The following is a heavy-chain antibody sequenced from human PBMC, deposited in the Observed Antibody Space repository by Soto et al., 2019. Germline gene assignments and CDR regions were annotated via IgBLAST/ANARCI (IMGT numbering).Heavy chain of an antibody. D-gene: IGHD3-22*01. Sequence: SETLSLTCTVSGGSISSYYWSWIRQPPGKGLEWIGYIYYSVTTNYNPPLKSRVTISVDTSKNQFSLKLSSVTAADTAVYYCARGPTYYYDSSGYYLFDYWGQGTLVTVSS. CDR3: ARGPTYYYDSSGYYLFDY. V-gene: IGHV4-59*01. CDR1: GGSISSYY. J-gene: IGHJ4*02. CDR2: IYYSVTT.